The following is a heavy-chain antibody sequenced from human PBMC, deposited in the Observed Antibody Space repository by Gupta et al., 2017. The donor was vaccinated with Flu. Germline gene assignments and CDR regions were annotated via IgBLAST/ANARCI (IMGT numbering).Heavy chain of an antibody. J-gene: IGHJ4*02. CDR2: IIPVFGPT. Sequence: QVQLVQSGAEVKKPGSSVKVSCQASGVTFSDYAINWVRRAPGQGLEWMGGIIPVFGPTKYAQKFQGRVTITADESTNTAYLELSSLRSEDTAVYYCARKGGGHCSGGTCYSFDYWGQGTLATVSS. CDR1: GVTFSDYA. CDR3: ARKGGGHCSGGTCYSFDY. V-gene: IGHV1-69*01. D-gene: IGHD2-15*01.